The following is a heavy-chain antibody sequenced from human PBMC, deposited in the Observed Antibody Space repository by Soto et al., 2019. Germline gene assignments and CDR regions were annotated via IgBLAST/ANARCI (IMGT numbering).Heavy chain of an antibody. CDR2: IYWDDDK. J-gene: IGHJ6*02. D-gene: IGHD2-21*02. CDR3: AHSRCGGDCLQSYSSHYYYGMDV. CDR1: GFSLSTGGLG. V-gene: IGHV2-5*02. Sequence: QITLKESGPTLVKPTQTLTLACTFSGFSLSTGGLGVGWIRQPPGKALEWLALIYWDDDKRSSPSLKSRLTITKDTAKNQVVRTMTNMDPVDTATYYCAHSRCGGDCLQSYSSHYYYGMDVWGQGTTVTVSS.